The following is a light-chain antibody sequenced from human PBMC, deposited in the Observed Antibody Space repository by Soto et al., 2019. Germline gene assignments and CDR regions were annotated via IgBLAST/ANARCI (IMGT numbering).Light chain of an antibody. CDR1: QTISTY. J-gene: IGKJ2*01. Sequence: DIQMTQSPSALSASVGDRVTITCRASQTISTYLNWYQQKPGKAPKLLIYAASPLQSGVPSRFSGSGSGTDFTITISSLQPEDFATYYCQQSLGIPYTFGQGTRLEIK. CDR3: QQSLGIPYT. V-gene: IGKV1-39*01. CDR2: AAS.